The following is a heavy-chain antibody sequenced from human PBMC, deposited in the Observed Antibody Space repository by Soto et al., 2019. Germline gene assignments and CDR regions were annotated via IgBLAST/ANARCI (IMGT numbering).Heavy chain of an antibody. CDR2: INAGNGNT. Sequence: GASVKVSCKASGYTFISYAIHWVRQAPGQRLEWMGWINAGNGNTKYSQRFQDRVTITRDTSAKTTYMDLTSLRSEDTAVYYCARGKGMEENYYYYGMDIWGQGTTVTVSS. V-gene: IGHV1-3*01. CDR3: ARGKGMEENYYYYGMDI. D-gene: IGHD1-1*01. CDR1: GYTFISYA. J-gene: IGHJ6*02.